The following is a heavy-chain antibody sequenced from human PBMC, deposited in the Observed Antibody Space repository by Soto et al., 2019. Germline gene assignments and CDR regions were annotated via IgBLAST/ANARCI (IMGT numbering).Heavy chain of an antibody. CDR1: GVTYSSYS. CDR2: ISSSSSTI. Sequence: AGGTLRLHCEDSGVTYSSYSINWVRQAPGKGLEWVSYISSSSSTIYYADSVKGRFTISRDNAKNSLYLQMNSLRDEDTAVYYCARAGSTTARYNYYDSSGKGFQSSPGTGYFDYWGQGTLVPVSP. V-gene: IGHV3-48*02. D-gene: IGHD3-22*01. CDR3: ARAGSTTARYNYYDSSGKGFQSSPGTGYFDY. J-gene: IGHJ4*02.